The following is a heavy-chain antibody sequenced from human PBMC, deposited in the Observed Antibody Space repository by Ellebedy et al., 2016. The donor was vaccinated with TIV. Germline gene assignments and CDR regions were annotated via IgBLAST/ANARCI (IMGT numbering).Heavy chain of an antibody. CDR1: GFTFSDYY. Sequence: GESLKISCAASGFTFSDYYMSWIRQAPGKGLEWVSYISSSGSTIYYADSVKGRFTISRDNAKNSLYLQMNSLRAEDTAVYYCARDNWNGLVSDYWGQGTLVTVSS. J-gene: IGHJ4*02. CDR2: ISSSGSTI. V-gene: IGHV3-11*04. CDR3: ARDNWNGLVSDY. D-gene: IGHD1-20*01.